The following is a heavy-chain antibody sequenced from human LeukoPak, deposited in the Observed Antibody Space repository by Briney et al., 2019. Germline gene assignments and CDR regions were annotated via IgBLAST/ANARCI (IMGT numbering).Heavy chain of an antibody. CDR3: ARVVTDIVVVPAAINYYHGMDV. J-gene: IGHJ6*02. Sequence: ASVTVSCKASGYTFTSYGISWVRQAPGQGLEWMGWISAYNGNTNYAQKLQGRVTMTTDTSTSTAYMELRSLRSDDTAVYYCARVVTDIVVVPAAINYYHGMDVWGQGTTVTVSS. V-gene: IGHV1-18*01. CDR2: ISAYNGNT. D-gene: IGHD2-2*02. CDR1: GYTFTSYG.